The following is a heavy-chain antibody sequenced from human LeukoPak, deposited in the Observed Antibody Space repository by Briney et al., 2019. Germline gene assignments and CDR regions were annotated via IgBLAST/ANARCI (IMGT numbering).Heavy chain of an antibody. CDR1: GGSISSYF. CDR3: ASHRGGYSSA. CDR2: IYYSGNT. V-gene: IGHV4-59*01. D-gene: IGHD3-16*01. J-gene: IGHJ5*02. Sequence: SETLSLTCTVSGGSISSYFWSWIRQPPGKSLELIGYIYYSGNTYYNPYLKSRVTMLIDPSKSQFSLKLTSVTAADTAVYYCASHRGGYSSAWGQGTLVTVSS.